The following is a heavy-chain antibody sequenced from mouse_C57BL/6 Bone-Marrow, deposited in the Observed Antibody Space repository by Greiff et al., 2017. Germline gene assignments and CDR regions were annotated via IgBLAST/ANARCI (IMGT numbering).Heavy chain of an antibody. CDR2: IRNTANGYTT. CDR3: AIENSVLWYFDV. Sequence: EVMLVESGAGLVQPGGSLSLSCAASGFTFTDYYMRWVRQPPGKALEWLGFIRNTANGYTTEYSTSVKGRFTISRDTPPSFLHLQMHALTAEDSASYYCAIENSVLWYFDVWGTGTTVTVSS. V-gene: IGHV7-3*03. CDR1: GFTFTDYY. J-gene: IGHJ1*03.